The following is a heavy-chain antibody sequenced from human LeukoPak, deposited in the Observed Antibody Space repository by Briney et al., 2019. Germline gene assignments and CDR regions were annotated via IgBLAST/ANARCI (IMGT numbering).Heavy chain of an antibody. V-gene: IGHV2-5*05. D-gene: IGHD4-17*01. CDR2: ISCDDNK. J-gene: IGHJ4*02. Sequence: SGPTLVNPTQALTLTFPFSGFSRSTSGVGVGLIRQPPVKALERVALISCDDNKLDGPSLKRTLAITKATSKNQVVLTMTNMEPVDTATYSCAHYGDYRFMYYFDHWGQGTPVTVSS. CDR3: AHYGDYRFMYYFDH. CDR1: GFSRSTSGVG.